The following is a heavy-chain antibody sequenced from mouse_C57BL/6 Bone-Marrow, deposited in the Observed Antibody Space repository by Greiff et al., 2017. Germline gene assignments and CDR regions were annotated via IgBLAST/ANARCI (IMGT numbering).Heavy chain of an antibody. V-gene: IGHV5-15*04. CDR1: GFTFSDYG. CDR3: ARYDYGFFAY. Sequence: EVKLVESGGGLVQPGGSLKLSCAASGFTFSDYGMAWVRQAPRKGPEWVAFISNLAYSIYYADTVTGRFTISRGNAKNTLYLEMSSLRSEDTAMYYCARYDYGFFAYWGQGTLVTVSA. J-gene: IGHJ3*01. D-gene: IGHD2-4*01. CDR2: ISNLAYSI.